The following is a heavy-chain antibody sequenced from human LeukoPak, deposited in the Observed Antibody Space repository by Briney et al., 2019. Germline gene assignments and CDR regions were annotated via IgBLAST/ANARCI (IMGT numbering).Heavy chain of an antibody. CDR2: IYYSGST. V-gene: IGHV4-39*01. D-gene: IGHD1-1*01. CDR1: GGSISSSSYY. CDR3: ARGLEVAGNYFDY. J-gene: IGHJ4*02. Sequence: PSETLSLTCAVSGGSISSSSYYWGWIRQPPGKGLEWIGSIYYSGSTYYNPSLKSRVTISVDTSKNQFSLKLSSVTAADTAVYYWARGLEVAGNYFDYWGQGTLVTVSS.